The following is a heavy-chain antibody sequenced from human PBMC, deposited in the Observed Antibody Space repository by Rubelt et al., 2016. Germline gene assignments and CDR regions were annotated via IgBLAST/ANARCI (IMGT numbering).Heavy chain of an antibody. CDR1: GFTFSSYA. CDR3: ARGPYQLLPPYYYYGMDV. D-gene: IGHD2-2*01. Sequence: GFTFSSYAMHWVRQAPRKGLEWVAVISYDGSNKYYADSVKGRFTISRDNSKNTLYLQMNSLRAEDTAVYYCARGPYQLLPPYYYYGMDVWGQGTTVNGSS. V-gene: IGHV3-30*04. CDR2: ISYDGSNK. J-gene: IGHJ6*02.